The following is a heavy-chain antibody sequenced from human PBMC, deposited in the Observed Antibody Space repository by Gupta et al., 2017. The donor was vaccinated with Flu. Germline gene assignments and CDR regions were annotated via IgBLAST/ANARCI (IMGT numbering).Heavy chain of an antibody. CDR2: ISGPSNYI. D-gene: IGHD1-1*01. J-gene: IGHJ4*02. CDR3: ARDSDTTLETRFDH. Sequence: RQPPRKGLEWVSSISGPSNYIYYADSVKGRFTISRDNAKSSLFLQMNSLRAEDTALYFCARDSDTTLETRFDHWGQGTLVTVSS. V-gene: IGHV3-21*01.